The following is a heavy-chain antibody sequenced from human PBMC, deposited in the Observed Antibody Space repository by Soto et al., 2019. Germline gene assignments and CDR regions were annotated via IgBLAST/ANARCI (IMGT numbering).Heavy chain of an antibody. CDR2: IWYDGSNK. D-gene: IGHD3-3*01. CDR3: ARLVYDFWSGYYKGWFDP. Sequence: QVQLVESGGGVVQPGRSLRLSCAASGFTFSSYGMHWVRQAPGKGLEWVAVIWYDGSNKYYADSVKGRFTISRDNSKNTLYLQMSSLRAEDTAVYYCARLVYDFWSGYYKGWFDPWGQGTLVTVSS. V-gene: IGHV3-33*01. CDR1: GFTFSSYG. J-gene: IGHJ5*02.